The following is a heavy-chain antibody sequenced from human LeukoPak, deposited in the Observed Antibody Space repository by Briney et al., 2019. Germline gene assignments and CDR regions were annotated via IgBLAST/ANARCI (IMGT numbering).Heavy chain of an antibody. D-gene: IGHD6-19*01. J-gene: IGHJ5*02. Sequence: PGGSLRLSCAASGFTFSRYDMHRVRQATGKGLEWVSGIGTAGDTYYIGSVKGRFTISRENAKNSLYLQMDSLRAGDTAVYYCARAVAGTTWFDPWGQGTLVTVSS. CDR2: IGTAGDT. CDR3: ARAVAGTTWFDP. V-gene: IGHV3-13*01. CDR1: GFTFSRYD.